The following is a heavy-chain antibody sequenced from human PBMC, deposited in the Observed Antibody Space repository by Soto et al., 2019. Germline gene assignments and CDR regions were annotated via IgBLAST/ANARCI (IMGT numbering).Heavy chain of an antibody. CDR2: IYYSGST. V-gene: IGHV4-39*01. D-gene: IGHD3-3*01. Sequence: SETLSLTCTVSGGSISSSSYYWVWIRQPPGKGLEWIGSIYYSGSTYYNPSLKSRVTISVDTSKNQFSLKLSSVTAADTAVYYCARVKDFWSGYYGYYFDYWGQGTLVTVSS. J-gene: IGHJ4*02. CDR3: ARVKDFWSGYYGYYFDY. CDR1: GGSISSSSYY.